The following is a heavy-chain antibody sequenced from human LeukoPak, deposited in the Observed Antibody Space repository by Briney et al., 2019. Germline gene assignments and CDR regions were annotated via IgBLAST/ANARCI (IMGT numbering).Heavy chain of an antibody. CDR1: GFTFSSYG. D-gene: IGHD1-26*01. CDR3: ARGGGVGATDY. J-gene: IGHJ4*02. Sequence: GGSLRLSCAASGFTFSSYGMHWVRQAPGKGLVWVSVVNTDGSSTTYADSVKGRFTISRDDAKNTLYLQMDSLRDEDTAVYYCARGGGVGATDYWGQGTLVTVSS. V-gene: IGHV3-74*01. CDR2: VNTDGSST.